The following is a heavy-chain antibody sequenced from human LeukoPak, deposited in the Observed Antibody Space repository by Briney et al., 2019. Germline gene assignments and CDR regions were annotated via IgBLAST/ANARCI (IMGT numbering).Heavy chain of an antibody. Sequence: PGRSLRLSCAASGFTFSSYGMPWVRQAPGKGLEWVAVISYDGSNKYYADSVKGRFTISRDNSKNTLYLQMNSLRAEDTAVYYCAKERLITVTTPLFTYFDYWGQGTLVTVSS. CDR1: GFTFSSYG. CDR2: ISYDGSNK. CDR3: AKERLITVTTPLFTYFDY. D-gene: IGHD4-17*01. V-gene: IGHV3-30*18. J-gene: IGHJ4*02.